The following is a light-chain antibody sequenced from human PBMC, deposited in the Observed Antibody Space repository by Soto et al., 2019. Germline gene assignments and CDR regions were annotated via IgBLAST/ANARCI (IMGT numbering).Light chain of an antibody. J-gene: IGKJ1*01. CDR1: QTIGTY. CDR2: DAS. V-gene: IGKV1-39*01. CDR3: QQSYNTPLT. Sequence: IEVTQSPSSLAASLGDRVTITCRASQTIGTYVNWYRQKLGAAPELLIYDASTLQSGVPSRFRGGASGTDFTLTISSLQLDDFATYYCQQSYNTPLTFGQGTKVEIK.